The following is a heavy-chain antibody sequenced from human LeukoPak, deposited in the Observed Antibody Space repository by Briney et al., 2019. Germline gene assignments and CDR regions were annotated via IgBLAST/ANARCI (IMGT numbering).Heavy chain of an antibody. CDR2: ISGSGGST. CDR3: AKEKLYCSGGSCYSGYYFDY. CDR1: GFTFSSYA. J-gene: IGHJ4*02. V-gene: IGHV3-23*01. Sequence: GGSLRLSCAASGFTFSSYAMSWVRQAPGKGLEWVSAISGSGGSTYYADSVKGRFTISRDNYKNTMYLQMNSLRAEDTAVYYCAKEKLYCSGGSCYSGYYFDYWGQGTLVTVPS. D-gene: IGHD2-15*01.